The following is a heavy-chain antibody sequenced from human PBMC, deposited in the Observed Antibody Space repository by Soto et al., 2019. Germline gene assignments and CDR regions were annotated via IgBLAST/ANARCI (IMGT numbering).Heavy chain of an antibody. Sequence: QVHLVQSGAEVKKPGASVKVSCQASGYTFTAYVIHWMRQAPGQRLEWMGWINAASGDTKYSQRFQGRVTITRDTSATTAYMALSSLTSEDTAVYYCARVGYCSGSSCPSVDYWGQGTLVTFSS. CDR1: GYTFTAYV. CDR3: ARVGYCSGSSCPSVDY. D-gene: IGHD2-2*01. J-gene: IGHJ4*02. CDR2: INAASGDT. V-gene: IGHV1-3*01.